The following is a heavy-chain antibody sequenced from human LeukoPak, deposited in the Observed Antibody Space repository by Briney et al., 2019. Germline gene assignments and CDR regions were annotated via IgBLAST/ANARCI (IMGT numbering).Heavy chain of an antibody. CDR3: AREASSIVGATTFYYYMDV. CDR2: MNPNSGNT. J-gene: IGHJ6*03. Sequence: ASVKVSCKASGGTFSSYVINWVRQATGQGLEWMGWMNPNSGNTGYAQKFQGRVTITRNTSISTAYMELSSLRSEDTAVYYCAREASSIVGATTFYYYMDVWGKGTTVTVSS. CDR1: GGTFSSYV. V-gene: IGHV1-8*03. D-gene: IGHD1-26*01.